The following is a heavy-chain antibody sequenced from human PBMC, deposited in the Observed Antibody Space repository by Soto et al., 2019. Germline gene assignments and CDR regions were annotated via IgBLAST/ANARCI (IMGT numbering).Heavy chain of an antibody. CDR3: ARHPRTSGGERTFDY. V-gene: IGHV4-59*08. D-gene: IGHD2-21*01. J-gene: IGHJ4*02. CDR1: GDSVSNHF. CDR2: IHYSVTA. Sequence: QVHLQESGPGLVRPSETLSLTCTVSGDSVSNHFWSWIRQPPGKGLEWIAFIHYSVTANYNPSLRRRVTISVDTPKNQFSLRRTSVTAADTAVYYCARHPRTSGGERTFDYWGQGTMVAVSS.